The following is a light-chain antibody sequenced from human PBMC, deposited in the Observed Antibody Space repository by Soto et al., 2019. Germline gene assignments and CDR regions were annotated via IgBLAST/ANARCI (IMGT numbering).Light chain of an antibody. CDR1: QSVRSN. J-gene: IGKJ4*01. Sequence: EIVMTQSPGTLSVSPGERATLSCRASQSVRSNLAWYQQKPGQAPRLLIYGASTRATGIPARFSGSGSGTESTLTISSLQSEDFAVYYCQQYNNWPPLTFGGGTKVDIK. CDR3: QQYNNWPPLT. V-gene: IGKV3-15*01. CDR2: GAS.